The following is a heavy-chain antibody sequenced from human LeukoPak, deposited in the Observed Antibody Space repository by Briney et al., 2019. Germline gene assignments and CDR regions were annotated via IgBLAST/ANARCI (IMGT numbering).Heavy chain of an antibody. D-gene: IGHD3-22*01. J-gene: IGHJ4*02. Sequence: GESLKISCKGSGYSFTSHWIGWVRQMPGKGLEWMGIIYPGDSDTRNSPSFRGQVTISVDKSISTAYLQWSSLKASDTAMYYGARRSYSYDGSGYYSFDYWGQGTLVTVSS. CDR2: IYPGDSDT. CDR1: GYSFTSHW. V-gene: IGHV5-51*01. CDR3: ARRSYSYDGSGYYSFDY.